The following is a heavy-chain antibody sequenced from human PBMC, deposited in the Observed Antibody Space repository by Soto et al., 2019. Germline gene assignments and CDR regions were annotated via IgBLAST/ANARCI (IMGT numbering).Heavy chain of an antibody. J-gene: IGHJ4*02. Sequence: TSETLSLTCPVSGGSISSYYWSWIRQPPGKGLEWIGNIYYSGSTNYNPSLKSRVTISVDTSKNQFSLKLSSVTAADTAVYYCARERRYSNYGGFDYWGQGTLVTVSS. CDR1: GGSISSYY. CDR2: IYYSGST. CDR3: ARERRYSNYGGFDY. D-gene: IGHD4-4*01. V-gene: IGHV4-59*01.